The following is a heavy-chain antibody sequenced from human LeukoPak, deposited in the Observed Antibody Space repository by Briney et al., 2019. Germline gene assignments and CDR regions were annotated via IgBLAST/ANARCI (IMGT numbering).Heavy chain of an antibody. CDR3: ARAQRYQDGFDI. J-gene: IGHJ3*02. CDR1: GFTFSSYW. CDR2: INTDGSST. Sequence: GGSLRLSCAASGFTFSSYWMHWVRQAPGKGLVWVSRINTDGSSTNYADSVKGRFTISRDNAKNTLYLQMNSLRAEDTAVYYCARAQRYQDGFDIWGQGTMVTVSS. V-gene: IGHV3-74*01. D-gene: IGHD1-1*01.